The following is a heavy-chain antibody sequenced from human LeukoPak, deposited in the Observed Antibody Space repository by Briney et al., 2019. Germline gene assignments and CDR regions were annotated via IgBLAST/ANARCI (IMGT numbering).Heavy chain of an antibody. V-gene: IGHV1-69*04. J-gene: IGHJ6*02. CDR2: IIPILGIA. CDR3: ARDIAARAGGMDV. CDR1: GGTFSSYA. Sequence: ASVKVSCKASGGTFSSYAISWVRQAPGQGLEWMGRIIPILGIANYAQKFQGRVTITADKSTGTAYMELSSLRSEDTAVYYCARDIAARAGGMDVWGQGTTVTVSS. D-gene: IGHD6-13*01.